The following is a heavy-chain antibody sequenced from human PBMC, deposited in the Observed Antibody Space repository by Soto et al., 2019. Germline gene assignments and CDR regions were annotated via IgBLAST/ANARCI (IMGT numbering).Heavy chain of an antibody. CDR2: IFHSGAT. CDR1: GDSISSSHW. D-gene: IGHD1-1*01. Sequence: QVQLQESGPGLVEPSGTLSLTCAVSGDSISSSHWWSWVRQPPGKGLEWIGEIFHSGATKYNPSLESRFTMSVDKSNNQLSLKLRSVTAADTAVYYCARQLERGDLPEGFEYWGQGTLATVSS. V-gene: IGHV4-4*02. J-gene: IGHJ4*02. CDR3: ARQLERGDLPEGFEY.